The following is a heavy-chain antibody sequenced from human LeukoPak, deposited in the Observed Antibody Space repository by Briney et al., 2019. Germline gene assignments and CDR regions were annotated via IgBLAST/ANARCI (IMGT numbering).Heavy chain of an antibody. V-gene: IGHV3-43*01. CDR3: AKERGDDYGLFDY. Sequence: GGSLRLSCAASGFTFDDYTMHWVRQAPGKGLEWVSLISWDGGSTYYADSVKGRFTISRDNSKNSLYLQMNSLRTEDTALYYCAKERGDDYGLFDYWGQGTLVTVSS. CDR1: GFTFDDYT. CDR2: ISWDGGST. D-gene: IGHD4-17*01. J-gene: IGHJ4*02.